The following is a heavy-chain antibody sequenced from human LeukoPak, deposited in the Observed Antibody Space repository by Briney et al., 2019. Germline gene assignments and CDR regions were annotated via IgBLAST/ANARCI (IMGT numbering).Heavy chain of an antibody. CDR2: ISYDGSNK. D-gene: IGHD5-18*01. V-gene: IGHV3-30*03. J-gene: IGHJ3*02. CDR3: AAKGYSYGNNAFDI. CDR1: GSTFSSCG. Sequence: GGSLRLSCAASGSTFSSCGMHWVRQAPGKGLEWVAVISYDGSNKFYADSVTGRFTISRDNSKNTLYLQMNSLRAEDTAAYYCAAKGYSYGNNAFDIWGQGTMVTVSS.